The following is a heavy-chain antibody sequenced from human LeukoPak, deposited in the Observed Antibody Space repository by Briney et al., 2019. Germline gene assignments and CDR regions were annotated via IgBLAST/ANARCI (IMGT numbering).Heavy chain of an antibody. CDR2: INSDGSST. J-gene: IGHJ6*04. D-gene: IGHD3-10*02. CDR3: AELGITMIGGV. Sequence: GGSLRLSCAASGFTFSSCWMSWVRQAPGRGLVWVSRINSDGSSTTYADSVNGRFTISRDNAKNSLYLQMNSLRAEDTAVYYCAELGITMIGGVWGKGTTVTISS. V-gene: IGHV3-74*01. CDR1: GFTFSSCW.